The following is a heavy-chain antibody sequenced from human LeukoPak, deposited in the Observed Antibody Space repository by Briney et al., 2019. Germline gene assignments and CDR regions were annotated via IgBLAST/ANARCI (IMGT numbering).Heavy chain of an antibody. CDR3: AREAPDSSGYYYGVY. D-gene: IGHD3-22*01. V-gene: IGHV1-69*01. Sequence: SVKVSCKASGGTFSSYAISWVRQAPGQGLEWMGGIIPIFGTANYAQKFQGGVTITADESKSTAYMELSSLRSEDTAVYYCAREAPDSSGYYYGVYWGQGTLVTVSS. J-gene: IGHJ4*02. CDR2: IIPIFGTA. CDR1: GGTFSSYA.